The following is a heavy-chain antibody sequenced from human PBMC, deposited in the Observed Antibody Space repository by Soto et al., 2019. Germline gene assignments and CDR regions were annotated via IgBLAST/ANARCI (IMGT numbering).Heavy chain of an antibody. V-gene: IGHV1-8*01. CDR1: GYTFTSYD. J-gene: IGHJ6*03. Sequence: ASVKVSCKASGYTFTSYDINWVRQATGQGLEWMGWMNPNSGNTGYAQKFQGRVTMTRNTSISTAYMELSSLRSEDTAVYYCARLNIVVVPAAMGYYYYMDVWGKGTTVTVSS. CDR3: ARLNIVVVPAAMGYYYYMDV. CDR2: MNPNSGNT. D-gene: IGHD2-2*01.